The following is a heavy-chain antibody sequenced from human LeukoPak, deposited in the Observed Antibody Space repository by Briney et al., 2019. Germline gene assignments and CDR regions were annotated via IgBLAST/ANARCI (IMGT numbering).Heavy chain of an antibody. CDR1: GGSISSYY. CDR2: IYYSGNT. V-gene: IGHV4-59*01. D-gene: IGHD6-13*01. J-gene: IGHJ2*01. CDR3: ARMITAAGAEYFDL. Sequence: PSETLSLTCTVSGGSISSYYWSWIRQPPGKGLEWIGFIYYSGNTNYNPSLKSRVTMSIDTSKNQYSLKLSSVTAADTAVYFCARMITAAGAEYFDLWGRGTLVTVSS.